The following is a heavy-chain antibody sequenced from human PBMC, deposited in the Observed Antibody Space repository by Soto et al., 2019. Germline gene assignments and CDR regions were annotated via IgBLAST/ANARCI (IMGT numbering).Heavy chain of an antibody. J-gene: IGHJ6*02. V-gene: IGHV3-48*02. Sequence: EVQLVESGGGLVQPGGSLRLSCAASGFTFSSYSINWVRQAPGKGLEWFSYITSDSSTISYADSVKGRFTVSIDNAKNSLYLQMNSLRDEETAVYYCASVGRGVYGMDVWGQGTAVTVSS. CDR3: ASVGRGVYGMDV. CDR2: ITSDSSTI. D-gene: IGHD2-8*01. CDR1: GFTFSSYS.